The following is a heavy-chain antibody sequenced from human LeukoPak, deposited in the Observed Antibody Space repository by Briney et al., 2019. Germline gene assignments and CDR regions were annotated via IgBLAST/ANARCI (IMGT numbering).Heavy chain of an antibody. J-gene: IGHJ3*02. CDR2: IYYSGST. D-gene: IGHD1-26*01. V-gene: IGHV4-59*01. CDR1: GGSISSYY. Sequence: SETLSLTCTVSGGSISSYYWSRIRQPPGKGLEWIGYIYYSGSTNYNPSLKSRVTISVDTSKNQFSLKLSSVTAADTAVYYCARDVVGAFDIWGQGAMVTVSS. CDR3: ARDVVGAFDI.